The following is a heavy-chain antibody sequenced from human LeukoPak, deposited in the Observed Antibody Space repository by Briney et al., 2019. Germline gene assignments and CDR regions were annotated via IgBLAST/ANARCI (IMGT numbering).Heavy chain of an antibody. V-gene: IGHV4-59*01. CDR3: ARGRFDYYDSSGYYRPREYYYYYYYMDV. CDR1: GGSISIYY. J-gene: IGHJ6*03. D-gene: IGHD3-22*01. CDR2: IYYTGTT. Sequence: SETLSLTCSVSGGSISIYYWTWIRQIPGKGLEWIGYIYYTGTTNYNPLFESRATISVDTSKNQFSLKLSSVTAADTAAYYCARGRFDYYDSSGYYRPREYYYYYYYMDVWGKGTTVTISS.